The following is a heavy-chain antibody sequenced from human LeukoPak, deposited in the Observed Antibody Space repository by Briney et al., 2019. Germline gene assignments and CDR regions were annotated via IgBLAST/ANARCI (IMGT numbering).Heavy chain of an antibody. J-gene: IGHJ4*02. CDR2: IISDGSST. V-gene: IGHV3-74*01. CDR3: ARVGGGGYDTFDY. Sequence: GGSLRLSCAASGFTFSSHWLHWVRQAPGKRLVGVSRIISDGSSTSYADSVKGRFTIFRDNARKTLYLQVNTLRAEATAVYYCARVGGGGYDTFDYWGQGTLVTVSS. CDR1: GFTFSSHW. D-gene: IGHD5-12*01.